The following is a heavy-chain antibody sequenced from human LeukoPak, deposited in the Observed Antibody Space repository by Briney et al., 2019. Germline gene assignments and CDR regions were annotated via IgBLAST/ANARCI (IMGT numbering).Heavy chain of an antibody. J-gene: IGHJ3*02. CDR2: INSDGSST. CDR1: GFTFSSYW. CDR3: AVSGELSLYGAFDI. V-gene: IGHV3-74*01. Sequence: EGSLRLSCAASGFTFSSYWMHWVRQAPGKGLVWVSRINSDGSSTSYADSVKGRFTISRDNAKNTLYLQMNSLRAEDTAVYYCAVSGELSLYGAFDIWGQGTMVTVSS. D-gene: IGHD3-16*02.